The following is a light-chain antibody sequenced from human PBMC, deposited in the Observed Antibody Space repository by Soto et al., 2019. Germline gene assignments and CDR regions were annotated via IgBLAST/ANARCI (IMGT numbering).Light chain of an antibody. V-gene: IGKV3-20*01. CDR2: GAS. Sequence: EIVVTQSPGTLSLSPGERATLSCRASQSVSSSYLAWYQQKPGQAPTLLIYGASTRATGIPDRFSGSGSGTDFTLTISRLEQEDFAVYYCQQYVSSPRYTVGQGTKLELK. J-gene: IGKJ2*01. CDR1: QSVSSSY. CDR3: QQYVSSPRYT.